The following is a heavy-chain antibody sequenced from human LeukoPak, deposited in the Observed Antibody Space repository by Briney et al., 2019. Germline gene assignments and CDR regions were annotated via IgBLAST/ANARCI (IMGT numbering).Heavy chain of an antibody. Sequence: GGSLRLSCAASGFTFSSYWMHWVRQAPGKGLVWVSRINSDGGSTSYADSVKGRFTVSRDNAKNTLYLQVNNLRAEDTAVYYCARGPNSNWSGLDFWGQGTLLTVSS. CDR3: ARGPNSNWSGLDF. D-gene: IGHD6-6*01. CDR1: GFTFSSYW. V-gene: IGHV3-74*01. J-gene: IGHJ4*02. CDR2: INSDGGST.